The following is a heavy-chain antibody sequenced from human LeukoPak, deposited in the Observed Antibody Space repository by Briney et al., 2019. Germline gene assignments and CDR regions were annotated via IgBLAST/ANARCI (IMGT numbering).Heavy chain of an antibody. Sequence: SETLSLTCSVSGGSISSSSYYWGWIRQPPGKGLEWIGSIYYSGSTYYNPSLKSRVTISVDTSKNQFSLKLRSVTAADTAVYHCARLDTVTTGGWFDPWGQATLVTVSS. J-gene: IGHJ5*02. CDR1: GGSISSSSYY. V-gene: IGHV4-39*01. CDR3: ARLDTVTTGGWFDP. CDR2: IYYSGST. D-gene: IGHD4-17*01.